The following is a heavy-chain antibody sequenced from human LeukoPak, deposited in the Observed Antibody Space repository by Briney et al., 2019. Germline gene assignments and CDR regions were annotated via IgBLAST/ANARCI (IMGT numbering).Heavy chain of an antibody. Sequence: SETLSLTCTVSGGSISSGSYYWSWIRQPPGKGLEWIGRIYTSGSTNYNPSLKSRVTISVDTSKNQFSLKLSSVTAADTAVYYCARDPYYDSSGYLNPWGQGTLVTVSS. V-gene: IGHV4-61*02. CDR2: IYTSGST. J-gene: IGHJ5*02. CDR1: GGSISSGSYY. CDR3: ARDPYYDSSGYLNP. D-gene: IGHD3-22*01.